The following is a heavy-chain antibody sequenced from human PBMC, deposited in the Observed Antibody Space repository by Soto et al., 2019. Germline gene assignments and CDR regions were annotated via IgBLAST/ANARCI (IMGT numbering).Heavy chain of an antibody. J-gene: IGHJ6*02. V-gene: IGHV1-18*01. CDR2: ISPYDGNT. CDR3: ARGGYYDSSGSRNYHYYGMNV. Sequence: QVQLVQSGGEVKKPGASVKVSCKASGYTFSSYGINWVRQAPGQGLEWLGWISPYDGNTKYAQILQGRVSMTTDTPTKRAYMEVRSLRSDDTAVYYCARGGYYDSSGSRNYHYYGMNVWGQGTTVTVSS. D-gene: IGHD3-22*01. CDR1: GYTFSSYG.